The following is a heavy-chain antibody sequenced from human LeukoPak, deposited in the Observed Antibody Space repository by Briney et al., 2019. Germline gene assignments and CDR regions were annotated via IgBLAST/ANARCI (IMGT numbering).Heavy chain of an antibody. J-gene: IGHJ4*02. D-gene: IGHD2-15*01. V-gene: IGHV4-61*02. Sequence: SETLSLTCTVSGGSISSGNSYWSWIRQPAGKGLEWIGRIYSRGSTNYSPSLKSRVTISLDTSKNQFSLKLSSVTAADTAVYYCAREGAYCSGGSCYSFIDYWAQGTLVTVSS. CDR2: IYSRGST. CDR3: AREGAYCSGGSCYSFIDY. CDR1: GGSISSGNSY.